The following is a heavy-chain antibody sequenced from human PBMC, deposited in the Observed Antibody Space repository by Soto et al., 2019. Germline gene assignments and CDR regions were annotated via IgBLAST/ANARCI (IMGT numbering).Heavy chain of an antibody. J-gene: IGHJ6*02. V-gene: IGHV4-59*01. CDR2: IYYSGST. CDR3: ARDLASGSGRKHYYYGMDV. CDR1: GGSISSYY. Sequence: SETLSLTCTVSGGSISSYYWSWIRQPPGKGLEWIGYIYYSGSTNYNPSLKSRVTISVDTSKNQFSLKLSSVTAADTAAYYCARDLASGSGRKHYYYGMDVWGQGTTVTVSS. D-gene: IGHD3-10*01.